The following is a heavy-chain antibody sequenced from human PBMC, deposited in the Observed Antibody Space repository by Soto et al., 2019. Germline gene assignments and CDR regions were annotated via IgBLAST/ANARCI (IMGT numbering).Heavy chain of an antibody. D-gene: IGHD2-21*02. J-gene: IGHJ4*02. CDR2: INAGNGNT. Sequence: QVQLVQSGAEEKKPGASVKVSCKASGYTFTSYAMHWVRQAPGQRLEWMGWINAGNGNTKYSQKLQGRVTITRDTSASTAYMELSSLRSEDTAVYYCARSIVVVTALDYWGQGTRVTVSS. V-gene: IGHV1-3*05. CDR1: GYTFTSYA. CDR3: ARSIVVVTALDY.